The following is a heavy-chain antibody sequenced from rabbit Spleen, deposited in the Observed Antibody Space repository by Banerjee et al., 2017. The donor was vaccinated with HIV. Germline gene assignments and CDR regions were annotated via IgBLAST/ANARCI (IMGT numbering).Heavy chain of an antibody. Sequence: EQLEESGGGLVQPEGSLTLTCTASGFSFSSSYYMCWVRQAPGKGLEWIACIYAGSSDSTYYASWAKGRFTISKTSSTTVTLQMTSLTAADTATHFCARKLDGIGNGYNLWGPGTLVTVS. D-gene: IGHD1-1*01. CDR1: GFSFSSSYY. V-gene: IGHV1S45*01. J-gene: IGHJ4*01. CDR2: IYAGSSDST. CDR3: ARKLDGIGNGYNL.